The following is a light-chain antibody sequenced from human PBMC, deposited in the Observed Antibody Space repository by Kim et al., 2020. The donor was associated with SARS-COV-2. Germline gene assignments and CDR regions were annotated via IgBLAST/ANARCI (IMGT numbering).Light chain of an antibody. V-gene: IGKV3-20*01. CDR3: QQYDGTSPLT. Sequence: LSPEERASLSCRASQSVSSDLAWYQQRPGQAPRLLIYGASRRATGIPDRFSGSGSGTDFTLTISRLEPEDFAVYYCQQYDGTSPLTFGQGTKLEIK. CDR2: GAS. J-gene: IGKJ2*01. CDR1: QSVSSD.